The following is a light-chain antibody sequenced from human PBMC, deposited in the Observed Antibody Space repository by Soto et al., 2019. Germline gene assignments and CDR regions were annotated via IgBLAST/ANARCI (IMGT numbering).Light chain of an antibody. CDR3: QQRINWPIT. Sequence: EIVLTHSPSTLSFSPWDRSTLSFIASQSVSRYLAWFQQKPGQTPRLLIYGASNRATGIPDRFSGSGSGTDFTLTISSLEPEDFAVYYCQQRINWPITFGQGTRLEIK. J-gene: IGKJ5*01. CDR1: QSVSRY. V-gene: IGKV3-11*01. CDR2: GAS.